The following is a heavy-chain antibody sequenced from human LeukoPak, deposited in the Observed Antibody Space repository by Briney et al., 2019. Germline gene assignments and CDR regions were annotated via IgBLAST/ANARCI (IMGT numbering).Heavy chain of an antibody. V-gene: IGHV1-69*13. D-gene: IGHD6-19*01. CDR1: GGTFSSYA. CDR3: ADSGWYDAFDI. J-gene: IGHJ3*02. Sequence: ASVKVSCKASGGTFSSYAISWVRQAPGQGLEWMGGIIPIFGTANYAQKFQGRVTITADESTSTAYMELNSLRAEDTAVYYCADSGWYDAFDIWGQGTMVTVSS. CDR2: IIPIFGTA.